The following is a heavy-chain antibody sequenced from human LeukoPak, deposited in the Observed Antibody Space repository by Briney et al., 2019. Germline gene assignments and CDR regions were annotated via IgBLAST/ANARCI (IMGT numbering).Heavy chain of an antibody. D-gene: IGHD6-19*01. V-gene: IGHV3-64*02. J-gene: IGHJ4*02. Sequence: GGSLRLSCAASGFTFSTYAMHWVRQAPGKGLEYVSAITGNGGSTYYADSVKGRFTISRDNSKNTLYPQMGSLRTEDMAVYYCARIWQWLALDYWGQGTLVTVSS. CDR1: GFTFSTYA. CDR3: ARIWQWLALDY. CDR2: ITGNGGST.